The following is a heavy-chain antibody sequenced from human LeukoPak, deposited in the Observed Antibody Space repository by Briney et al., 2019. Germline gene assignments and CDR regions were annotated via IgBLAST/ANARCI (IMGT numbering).Heavy chain of an antibody. CDR2: ISSDGGSP. CDR3: AREYCSGGRCQYYFDY. CDR1: GFAFSSYA. D-gene: IGHD2-15*01. Sequence: GGSLRLSCAASGFAFSSYAMHWVRQAPGKGLEYVSGISSDGGSPFHVNSVKGRFTISRDNSKGTLYLQMGSLRAEDMAVYYCAREYCSGGRCQYYFDYWGQRTLVTVSS. V-gene: IGHV3-64*01. J-gene: IGHJ4*02.